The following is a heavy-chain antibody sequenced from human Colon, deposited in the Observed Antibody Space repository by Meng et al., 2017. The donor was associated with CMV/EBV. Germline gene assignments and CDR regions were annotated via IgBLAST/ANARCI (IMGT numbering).Heavy chain of an antibody. CDR3: ATYNYGSIDY. J-gene: IGHJ4*02. D-gene: IGHD3-10*01. Sequence: SETLSLTCTVSGGSISSSSYCWGWIRQPPGKGLEWIGSIYYSGRTYYNPSLKSRVTISVDTSKNQFSLRLSSVAAADTAVYYWATYNYGSIDYWGQGTLVTVSS. V-gene: IGHV4-39*01. CDR2: IYYSGRT. CDR1: GGSISSSSYC.